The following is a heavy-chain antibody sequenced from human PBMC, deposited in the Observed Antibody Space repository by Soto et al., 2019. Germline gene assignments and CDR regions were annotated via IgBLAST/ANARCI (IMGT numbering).Heavy chain of an antibody. CDR2: ISYDGSNE. CDR1: GFTFSSYG. J-gene: IGHJ4*02. Sequence: QVQLVESGGGVVQPGRSLRLSCAVSGFTFSSYGMHWVRQAPGKGLEWVAHISYDGSNEHYVDSVKGRFTISRDNSKNXXYLQMNSLRAEETAVYYCAKDTYYPDRSGYYIFDDWGQGTLVTVSS. V-gene: IGHV3-30*18. D-gene: IGHD3-22*01. CDR3: AKDTYYPDRSGYYIFDD.